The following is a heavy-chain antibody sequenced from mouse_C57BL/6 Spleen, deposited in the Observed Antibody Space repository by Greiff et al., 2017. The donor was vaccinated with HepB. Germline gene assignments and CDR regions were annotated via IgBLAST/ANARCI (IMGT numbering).Heavy chain of an antibody. Sequence: QVQLQQPGPELVKPGASVKLSCKASGYTFTSYWMHWVKQRPGQGLEWIGNINPSNGGTNYNEKFKRKATLTVDKSSSTAYMQLSSLTSEDSAVYYCASITTVVAPYAMDYWGQGTSVTVSS. CDR1: GYTFTSYW. J-gene: IGHJ4*01. CDR2: INPSNGGT. V-gene: IGHV1-53*01. CDR3: ASITTVVAPYAMDY. D-gene: IGHD1-1*01.